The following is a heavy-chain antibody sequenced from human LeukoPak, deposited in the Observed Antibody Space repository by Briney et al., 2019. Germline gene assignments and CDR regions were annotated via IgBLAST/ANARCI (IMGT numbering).Heavy chain of an antibody. CDR2: IDPRDSYT. Sequence: HGESLKISCEGSGYTFTSYWITWVRQMPGKGLEWMGRIDPRDSYTKYSPSFRGLVTISVDKSTNTAYLQWNSLKASDSAMYYCARGYASGGYAWGQGTQVTVSS. D-gene: IGHD2-2*01. CDR3: ARGYASGGYA. J-gene: IGHJ5*02. V-gene: IGHV5-10-1*01. CDR1: GYTFTSYW.